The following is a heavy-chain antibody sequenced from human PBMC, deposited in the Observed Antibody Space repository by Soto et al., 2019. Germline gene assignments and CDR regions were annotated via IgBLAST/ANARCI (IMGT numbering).Heavy chain of an antibody. CDR3: ARDLKFGQADY. J-gene: IGHJ4*02. V-gene: IGHV4-4*07. Sequence: PSETLYLTCTVSGGSFSSYYWSWIRQPSGKGPEWIGRIYASGNTNYNPSLKSRATMSVHTSKNQFSLKLRSVTAADTAVYYCARDLKFGQADYWGQGSQVT. CDR2: IYASGNT. D-gene: IGHD3-10*01. CDR1: GGSFSSYY.